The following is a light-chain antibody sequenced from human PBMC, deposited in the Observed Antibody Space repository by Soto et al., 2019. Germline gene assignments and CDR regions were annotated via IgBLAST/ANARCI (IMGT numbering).Light chain of an antibody. CDR2: GAS. V-gene: IGKV3-20*01. CDR1: QSVSSSY. J-gene: IGKJ2*01. CDR3: QHHEA. Sequence: EIVLTQSPGTLSLSPGERATLSCRASQSVSSSYLAWYQQKPGQAPRLLIYGASSRATGIPDRFSGSGSGTDFTLTISRLEPEDFAVYYCQHHEAFGQGTKLEIK.